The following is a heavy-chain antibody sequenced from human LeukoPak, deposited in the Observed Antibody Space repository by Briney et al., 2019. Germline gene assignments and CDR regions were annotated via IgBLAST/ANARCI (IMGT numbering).Heavy chain of an antibody. D-gene: IGHD6-13*01. CDR2: INPSGGST. J-gene: IGHJ3*02. V-gene: IGHV1-46*01. CDR1: GYTFTSYY. Sequence: ASVKVSCKASGYTFTSYYMHGVRQAPGQGLEWMGIINPSGGSTSYAQKFQGRVTMTRDMSTSTVYMELSSLRSEDTAVYYCASPIAAAGSDAFDIWGQGTMVTVSS. CDR3: ASPIAAAGSDAFDI.